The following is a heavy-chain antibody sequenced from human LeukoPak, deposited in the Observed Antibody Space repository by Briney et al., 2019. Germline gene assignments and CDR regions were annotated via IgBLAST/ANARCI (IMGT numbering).Heavy chain of an antibody. CDR1: GYTFTSYG. D-gene: IGHD1-14*01. CDR3: AREETHHVYYGMDV. J-gene: IGHJ6*02. CDR2: ISAYNGNT. V-gene: IGHV1-18*01. Sequence: ASVNVSCKASGYTFTSYGISWVRQAPGQGLEWMGWISAYNGNTNYAQKVQGRVTMTTDTSTSTAYMELRSLRSDDTAVYYCAREETHHVYYGMDVWGQGTMVTVSS.